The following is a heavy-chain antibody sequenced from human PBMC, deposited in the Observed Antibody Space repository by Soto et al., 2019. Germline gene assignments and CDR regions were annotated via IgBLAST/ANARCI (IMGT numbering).Heavy chain of an antibody. Sequence: QVQLVESGGGVVQPGRSLRLSCAASGFTFSSYAMHWVRQAPGKGLEWVAVISYDGSNKYYADSVKGRFTISRDNSKNTLYLQMNSLRAEDTAVYYCAREGYGDYDHYFDYWGQGTLVTVSS. D-gene: IGHD4-17*01. V-gene: IGHV3-30-3*01. CDR2: ISYDGSNK. J-gene: IGHJ4*02. CDR3: AREGYGDYDHYFDY. CDR1: GFTFSSYA.